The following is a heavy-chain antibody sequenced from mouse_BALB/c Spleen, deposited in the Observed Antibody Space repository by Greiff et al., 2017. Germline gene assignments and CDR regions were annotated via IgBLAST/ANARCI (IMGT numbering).Heavy chain of an antibody. CDR3: ARHLYGNYPYYFDY. V-gene: IGHV5-12-2*01. D-gene: IGHD2-1*01. J-gene: IGHJ2*01. CDR2: ISNGGGST. CDR1: GFTFSSYT. Sequence: EVKLMESGGGLVQPGGSLKLSCAASGFTFSSYTMSWVRQTPEKRLEWVAYISNGGGSTYYPDTVKGRFTISRDNAKNTLYLQMSSLKSEDTAMYYCARHLYGNYPYYFDYWGQGTTLTVSS.